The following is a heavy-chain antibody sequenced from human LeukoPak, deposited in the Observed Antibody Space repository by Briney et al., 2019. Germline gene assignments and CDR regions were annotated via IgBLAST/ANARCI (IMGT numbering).Heavy chain of an antibody. V-gene: IGHV4-34*01. J-gene: IGHJ3*02. D-gene: IGHD2-21*02. CDR3: ARDPGDYGGDCYSPPRAFDI. Sequence: SETLSLTCAVYGGSFSGYYWSWIRQPPGKGLEWIGEINHSGSTNYNPSLKSRVTISVDTSKNQFSLKLSSVTAADTAVYYCARDPGDYGGDCYSPPRAFDIWGQGTMVTVSS. CDR1: GGSFSGYY. CDR2: INHSGST.